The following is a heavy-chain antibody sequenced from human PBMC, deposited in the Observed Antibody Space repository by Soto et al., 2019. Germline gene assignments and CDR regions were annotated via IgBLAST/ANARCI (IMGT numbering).Heavy chain of an antibody. CDR1: GGSISSYY. CDR3: ARGQQLVEGFDY. Sequence: SETLSFTCTLSGGSISSYYWSWIRQPPGKGLEWIGYIYYSGSTNYNPSLKSRVTISVDTSKNQFSLKLSSVTAADTAVYYCARGQQLVEGFDYWGQGTLVTVSS. J-gene: IGHJ4*02. V-gene: IGHV4-59*01. D-gene: IGHD6-13*01. CDR2: IYYSGST.